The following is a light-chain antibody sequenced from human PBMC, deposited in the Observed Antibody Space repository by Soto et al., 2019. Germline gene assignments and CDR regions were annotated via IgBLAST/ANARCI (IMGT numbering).Light chain of an antibody. CDR1: QTVRNNY. CDR3: QQFSSYPLT. V-gene: IGKV3-20*01. J-gene: IGKJ4*01. Sequence: EVVWTQAPGTLSLSKRERATLSCMASQTVRNNYLAWYQQKPGQAPRLLIYDASSRATGIPDRFSGGGSGTDFTLTISRLEPEDFAVYYCQQFSSYPLTFGGGTKVDIK. CDR2: DAS.